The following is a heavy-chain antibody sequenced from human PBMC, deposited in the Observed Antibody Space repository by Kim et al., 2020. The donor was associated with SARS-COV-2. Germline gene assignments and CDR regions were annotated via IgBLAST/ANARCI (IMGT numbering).Heavy chain of an antibody. V-gene: IGHV3-21*01. Sequence: GSLRLSCAASGFTFSSYSMNWVRQAPGKGLEWVSSISSSSSYIYYADSVKGRFTISRDNAKNSLYLQMNSLRAEDTAVYYCARGGIYGDYVDPYYFDYWGQGTLVTVSS. D-gene: IGHD4-17*01. J-gene: IGHJ4*02. CDR3: ARGGIYGDYVDPYYFDY. CDR1: GFTFSSYS. CDR2: ISSSSSYI.